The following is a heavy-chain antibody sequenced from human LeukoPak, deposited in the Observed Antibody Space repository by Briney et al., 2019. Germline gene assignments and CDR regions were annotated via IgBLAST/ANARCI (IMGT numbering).Heavy chain of an antibody. J-gene: IGHJ4*02. CDR1: GGTFSSYA. CDR2: IIPIFGTA. Sequence: SVKVSCKASGGTFSSYAISWVRQAPGHGLEWMGGIIPIFGTANYAQKFQGRVTITADESTSTAYMELSSLRSEDTAVYYCARGPTMVRGVILYYFDYWGQGTLVTVSS. V-gene: IGHV1-69*13. D-gene: IGHD3-10*01. CDR3: ARGPTMVRGVILYYFDY.